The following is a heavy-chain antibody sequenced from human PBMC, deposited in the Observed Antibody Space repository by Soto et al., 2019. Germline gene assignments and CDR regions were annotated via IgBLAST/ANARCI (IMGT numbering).Heavy chain of an antibody. J-gene: IGHJ4*02. Sequence: QVQVVESGAEVKKPGSSVKVSCKASGGTFSGYAISWVRQAPGQGLEWMGGSIPIFGTANYAQKFQGRVKITADESTSTAYMELSSLRSEDTAVYYCARIAVAGTMGVNAQDYWGQGTLVTVSS. CDR1: GGTFSGYA. CDR2: SIPIFGTA. D-gene: IGHD6-19*01. V-gene: IGHV1-69*01. CDR3: ARIAVAGTMGVNAQDY.